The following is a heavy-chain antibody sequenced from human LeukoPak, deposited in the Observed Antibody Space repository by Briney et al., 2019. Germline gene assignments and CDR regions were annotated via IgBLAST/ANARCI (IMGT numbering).Heavy chain of an antibody. D-gene: IGHD2-2*01. J-gene: IGHJ4*02. CDR2: ISYDGSNK. Sequence: GGSLRLSCAASGFTFSSYGMHWVRQAPGKGLEWVAVISYDGSNKYYVDSVKGRFTISRDNSKNTLYLQMNSLRAVVTALYYCAILGHCSSTSCYGVFDYWGQGTLVTVSS. CDR3: AILGHCSSTSCYGVFDY. CDR1: GFTFSSYG. V-gene: IGHV3-30*03.